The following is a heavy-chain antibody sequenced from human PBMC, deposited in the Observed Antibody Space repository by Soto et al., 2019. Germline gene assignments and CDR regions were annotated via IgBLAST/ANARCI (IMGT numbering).Heavy chain of an antibody. V-gene: IGHV4-39*01. CDR3: ARLSYYYGMDV. CDR1: GGSISSSGYY. J-gene: IGHJ6*02. Sequence: PSETLSLTCTVSGGSISSSGYYWGWIRQPPGKGLEWIGTIYYSGSTYYNPSLKSRFTISVDTSKNQFSLKLSSVTAADTAVYYCARLSYYYGMDVWGQGTTVTVSS. CDR2: IYYSGST.